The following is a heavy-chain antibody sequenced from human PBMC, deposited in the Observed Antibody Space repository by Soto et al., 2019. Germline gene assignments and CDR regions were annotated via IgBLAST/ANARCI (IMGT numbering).Heavy chain of an antibody. CDR2: ISSSSSYI. J-gene: IGHJ4*02. V-gene: IGHV3-21*01. CDR3: ARDRLFGSDGSGGSCYGY. Sequence: EVQLVESGGGLVKPGGSLRLSCAASGFTFSSYSMNWVRQAPGKGLEWVSSISSSSSYIYYADSVKGRFTISRDNAKNPLYLQMNSLRAEDTAVYYCARDRLFGSDGSGGSCYGYWGKGTLVTVSS. D-gene: IGHD2-15*01. CDR1: GFTFSSYS.